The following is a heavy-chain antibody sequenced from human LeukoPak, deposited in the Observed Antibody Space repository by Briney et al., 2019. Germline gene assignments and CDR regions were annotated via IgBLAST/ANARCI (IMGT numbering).Heavy chain of an antibody. Sequence: GASVKVSCKASGYTFTSYGISWVRQAPGQGLEWMGWISAYNGNTNYAQKLQGRVTMTTDTSTSTAYMELRSLRSDDTAVYYCARAEYNYGSGSYSLPNYYYYYMDVWGKGTTVTVSS. V-gene: IGHV1-18*01. CDR3: ARAEYNYGSGSYSLPNYYYYYMDV. CDR2: ISAYNGNT. J-gene: IGHJ6*03. CDR1: GYTFTSYG. D-gene: IGHD3-10*01.